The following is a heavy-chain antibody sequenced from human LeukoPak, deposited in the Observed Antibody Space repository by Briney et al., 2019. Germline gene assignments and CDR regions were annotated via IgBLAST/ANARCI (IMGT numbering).Heavy chain of an antibody. J-gene: IGHJ4*02. D-gene: IGHD5-18*01. CDR3: ARGVSGYSYGSRFDY. CDR1: GFTFSDYY. V-gene: IGHV3-11*01. Sequence: PGGSLRLYCAASGFTFSDYYMSWIRQAPGKGLEWVSYISSSGNTIYYADSVKGRFTISRDNAKNSLYVQMNSLRAEDTAVYYCARGVSGYSYGSRFDYWGQGTLVTVSS. CDR2: ISSSGNTI.